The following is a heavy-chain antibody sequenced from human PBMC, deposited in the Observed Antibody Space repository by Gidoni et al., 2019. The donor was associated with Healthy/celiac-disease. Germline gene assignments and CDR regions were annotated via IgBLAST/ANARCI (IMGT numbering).Heavy chain of an antibody. J-gene: IGHJ4*02. Sequence: QVQLVESGGGVVQPGRSLRLSCAASGFTFRRYCMHWVRQATGKGLEWVAVISYDGSNKYYADSVKGRFTISRDNSKNTLYLQMNSLRAEDTAVYYCAKGWWKGVVAATSGFDYWGQGTLVTVSS. CDR3: AKGWWKGVVAATSGFDY. V-gene: IGHV3-30*18. CDR1: GFTFRRYC. D-gene: IGHD2-15*01. CDR2: ISYDGSNK.